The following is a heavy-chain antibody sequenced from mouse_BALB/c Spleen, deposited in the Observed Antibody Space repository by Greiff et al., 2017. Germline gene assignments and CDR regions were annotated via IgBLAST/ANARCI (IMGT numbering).Heavy chain of an antibody. Sequence: DVKLVESGGGLVKPGGSLKLSCAASGFTFSSYAMSWVRQTPEKRLEWVATISSGGSYTYYPDSVKGRFTISRDNAKNTLYLQMSSLRSEDTAMYYCARAYYGNYGYAMDYWGQGTSVTVSS. CDR2: ISSGGSYT. CDR3: ARAYYGNYGYAMDY. V-gene: IGHV5-9-3*01. D-gene: IGHD2-10*01. CDR1: GFTFSSYA. J-gene: IGHJ4*01.